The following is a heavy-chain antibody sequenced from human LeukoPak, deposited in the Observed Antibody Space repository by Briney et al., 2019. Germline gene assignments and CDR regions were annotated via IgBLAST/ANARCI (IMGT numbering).Heavy chain of an antibody. D-gene: IGHD6-19*01. CDR3: ARAAVAGPIDY. J-gene: IGHJ4*02. Sequence: PSETLSLTCTVSGVSISGGDYYWSWIRQTPGKGLDWIGHISYTGSTFYDPSLKSRVTISVDTSKNQFSLKLSSVTAADTAVYYCARAAVAGPIDYWGQGTLVTVSS. CDR1: GVSISGGDYY. CDR2: ISYTGST. V-gene: IGHV4-30-4*01.